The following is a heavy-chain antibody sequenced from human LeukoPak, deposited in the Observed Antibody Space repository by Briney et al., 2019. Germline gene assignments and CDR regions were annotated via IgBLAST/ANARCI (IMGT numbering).Heavy chain of an antibody. CDR2: IWNDGSNN. CDR3: AKDAQRGFDYSNSLEY. V-gene: IGHV3-33*06. Sequence: PERPLRLSCAASGFTFSHYGMHWVRQAPGKGREWVAVIWNDGSNNYYADSVKSRFTISRDNSKNTLYLQMNSLRAEDTAVYYCAKDAQRGFDYSNSLEYWGQGTLVTVSS. CDR1: GFTFSHYG. J-gene: IGHJ4*02. D-gene: IGHD4-11*01.